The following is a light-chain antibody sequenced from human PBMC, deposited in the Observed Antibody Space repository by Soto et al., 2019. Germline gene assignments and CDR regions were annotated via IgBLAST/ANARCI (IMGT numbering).Light chain of an antibody. V-gene: IGLV1-36*01. CDR3: AAWDDSLTGTV. CDR2: FDD. CDR1: SSNIGNNA. Sequence: QSVLTQPPSLSAAPRQRVTISCSGSSSNIGNNAVNWYQKFPGKAPKLLIHFDDRVASGVSDRFSGSKSGTSASLAISGLQSEDEAEYYCAAWDDSLTGTVFGGGTKLTVL. J-gene: IGLJ3*02.